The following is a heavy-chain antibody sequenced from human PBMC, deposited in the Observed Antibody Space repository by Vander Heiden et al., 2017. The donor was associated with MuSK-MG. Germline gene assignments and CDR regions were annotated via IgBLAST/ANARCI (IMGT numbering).Heavy chain of an antibody. Sequence: EVQLMESGGDLVQPGVSLRLSCAVSGFTFTSHAMTWVRHAPGKGLEWVAAITAKGDNTYYGTSVKGRFTVSRDNPKNTLYLEMNRLRAEDTALYFCAKAGGYYYGSGRDYLDYWGQGTLVTVSS. V-gene: IGHV3-23*01. J-gene: IGHJ4*02. CDR2: ITAKGDNT. D-gene: IGHD3-10*01. CDR3: AKAGGYYYGSGRDYLDY. CDR1: GFTFTSHA.